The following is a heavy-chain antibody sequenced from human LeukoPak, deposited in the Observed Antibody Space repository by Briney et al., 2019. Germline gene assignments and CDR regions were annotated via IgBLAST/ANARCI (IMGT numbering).Heavy chain of an antibody. Sequence: SETLSLTCAVYGGSFSGYYWSWIRQPPGKGLEWIGEINHSGSTNYNPSLKSRVTISVDTSKNQFSLKLSSVTAADTTVYYCARGNYYDGSGYFYYYCGMDVWGQGTTVTVSS. J-gene: IGHJ6*02. D-gene: IGHD3-22*01. CDR3: ARGNYYDGSGYFYYYCGMDV. CDR2: INHSGST. CDR1: GGSFSGYY. V-gene: IGHV4-34*01.